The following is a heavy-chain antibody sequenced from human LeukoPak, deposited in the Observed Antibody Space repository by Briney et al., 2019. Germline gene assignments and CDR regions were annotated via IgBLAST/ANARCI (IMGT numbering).Heavy chain of an antibody. CDR3: ARSSSSWSPYNWFDP. J-gene: IGHJ5*02. V-gene: IGHV3-21*01. Sequence: GGSLRLSCAASGFTFSSSSMHWVRQAPGKGLEWVSSISTSSSYIYYADSVKGRFTISRDNAKNSLYLQMNSLRAEDTAVYYCARSSSSWSPYNWFDPWGQGTLVTVSS. CDR1: GFTFSSSS. CDR2: ISTSSSYI. D-gene: IGHD6-13*01.